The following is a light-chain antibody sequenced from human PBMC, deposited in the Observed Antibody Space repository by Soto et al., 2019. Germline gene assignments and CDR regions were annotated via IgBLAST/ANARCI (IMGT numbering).Light chain of an antibody. CDR3: QQVKTYPRT. CDR2: EES. CDR1: QAVPNS. V-gene: IGKV1-9*01. Sequence: DIPLTQSPSFLSASVGDIVTITCRPSQAVPNSMASYQQKPGKPPKLLIYEESTLHSGVPSRFSGRKSGTQFTLTIDSLQPEDFATYYCQQVKTYPRTFGGGTKVDIK. J-gene: IGKJ4*01.